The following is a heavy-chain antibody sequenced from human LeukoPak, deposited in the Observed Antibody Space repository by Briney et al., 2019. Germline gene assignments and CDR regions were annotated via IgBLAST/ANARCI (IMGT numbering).Heavy chain of an antibody. CDR3: ARLVTARQIVVVNDDAFDI. Sequence: PSETLSLTCTVAGGSISSSSYYWGWIRHRPGKGLEWFGSIYYSGSTYYNPSLKSRVTISVDTSKNQFSLKLSSVTAADTAVYYCARLVTARQIVVVNDDAFDIWGQGTMVTVSS. CDR2: IYYSGST. D-gene: IGHD3-22*01. J-gene: IGHJ3*02. V-gene: IGHV4-39*01. CDR1: GGSISSSSYY.